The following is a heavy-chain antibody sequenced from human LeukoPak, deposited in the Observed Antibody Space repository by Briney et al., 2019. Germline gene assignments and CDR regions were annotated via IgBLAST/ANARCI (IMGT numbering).Heavy chain of an antibody. V-gene: IGHV3-66*01. J-gene: IGHJ4*02. Sequence: PGGSLRLSCAASGFTVSSNYMSWVRQAPGKGLEWVSVIYPNGDAYYADSLKGRFTISRDTSKNTMYLQMNSLSAEDTAVYYCASAYYGDYGGYWGQGTLVIVSS. D-gene: IGHD4-17*01. CDR3: ASAYYGDYGGY. CDR2: IYPNGDA. CDR1: GFTVSSNY.